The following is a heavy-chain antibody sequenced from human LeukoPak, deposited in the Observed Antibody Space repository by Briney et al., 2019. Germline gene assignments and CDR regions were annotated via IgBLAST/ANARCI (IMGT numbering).Heavy chain of an antibody. J-gene: IGHJ5*02. CDR1: GFTFSSYW. D-gene: IGHD1-1*01. CDR3: AKDRNWNRGGGNQINWFDP. Sequence: PGGSLRLSCAASGFTFSSYWMSWVRQAPGKGLEWVANIKQDGSEKYYVDSVKGRFTISRDNAKNSLYLQMNSLRAEDTAVYYCAKDRNWNRGGGNQINWFDPWGQGTLVTVSS. CDR2: IKQDGSEK. V-gene: IGHV3-7*03.